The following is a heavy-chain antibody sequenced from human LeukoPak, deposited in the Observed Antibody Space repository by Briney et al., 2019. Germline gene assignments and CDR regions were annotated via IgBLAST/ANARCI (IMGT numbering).Heavy chain of an antibody. J-gene: IGHJ5*02. Sequence: ASVKVSCKASGYTFTGYYMHWVRQAPGQGLEWMGLINPNSGGTKYAQKFQGWVTMTRDTSISKAYMELSRLRSDDTAVYYCARGTYYYDSSGLSGGFDPWGQGTLVTVSS. V-gene: IGHV1-2*04. CDR1: GYTFTGYY. D-gene: IGHD3-22*01. CDR2: INPNSGGT. CDR3: ARGTYYYDSSGLSGGFDP.